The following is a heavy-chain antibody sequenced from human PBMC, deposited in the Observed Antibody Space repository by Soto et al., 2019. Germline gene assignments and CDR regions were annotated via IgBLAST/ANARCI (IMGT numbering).Heavy chain of an antibody. CDR2: IKQDGSEK. V-gene: IGHV3-7*01. CDR3: AREIYSGYDSGAFDI. D-gene: IGHD5-12*01. CDR1: GFTFSSYW. Sequence: PGGSLRLSCAASGFTFSSYWMSWVRQAPGKGLEWVANIKQDGSEKYYVDSVKGRFTISRDNAKNSLYLQMNSLRAEDTAVYYCAREIYSGYDSGAFDIWGQGTMVTVSS. J-gene: IGHJ3*02.